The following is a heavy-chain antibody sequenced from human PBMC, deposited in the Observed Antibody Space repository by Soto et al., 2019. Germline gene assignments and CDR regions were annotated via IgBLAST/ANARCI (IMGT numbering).Heavy chain of an antibody. CDR3: ARHVIVVVPAATYYYGMDV. J-gene: IGHJ6*02. V-gene: IGHV5-51*01. CDR2: IYPGDSDT. Sequence: GESLKISCKGSGYSFTSYWIGWVRQMPGKGLEWMGIIYPGDSDTRYSPAFQGQVTTSADKSISTAYLQWSSLKASDTAMYYCARHVIVVVPAATYYYGMDVWGQGTTVTVSS. CDR1: GYSFTSYW. D-gene: IGHD2-2*01.